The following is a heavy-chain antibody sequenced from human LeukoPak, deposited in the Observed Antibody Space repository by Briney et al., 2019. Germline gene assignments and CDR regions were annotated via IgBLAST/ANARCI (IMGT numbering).Heavy chain of an antibody. J-gene: IGHJ4*02. Sequence: GGSLRLSYAASGFTFSDYYMTWIRQAPGKGLEWVSYISSRGSNIHHADSVKGRFTISRDNAKNSLYLQMNSLRAEDTAVYYCARGHPQRGELERPYYFDYWGQGTLVTVSS. V-gene: IGHV3-11*01. CDR2: ISSRGSNI. CDR1: GFTFSDYY. D-gene: IGHD1-1*01. CDR3: ARGHPQRGELERPYYFDY.